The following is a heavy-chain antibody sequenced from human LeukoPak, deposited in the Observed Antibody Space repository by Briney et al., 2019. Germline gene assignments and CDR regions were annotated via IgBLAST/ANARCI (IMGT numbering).Heavy chain of an antibody. Sequence: GGSLRLSCEASGFTFSSYGMHWVRQAPGKGLEWVAVIWYDGSDKYYADSVKGRFSISRDNSKNTLYLQMNSPRAEDTAVYYCARELPPVVNFYFDSWGQGTLVTVSS. CDR3: ARELPPVVNFYFDS. D-gene: IGHD3-22*01. CDR2: IWYDGSDK. J-gene: IGHJ4*02. V-gene: IGHV3-33*01. CDR1: GFTFSSYG.